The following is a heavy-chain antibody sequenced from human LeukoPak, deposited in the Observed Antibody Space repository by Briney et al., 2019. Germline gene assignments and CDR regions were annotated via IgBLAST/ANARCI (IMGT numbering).Heavy chain of an antibody. CDR2: INHSGST. CDR3: ARENPSRRIAARRAGYGMDV. Sequence: PSETPSLTCAVYGRSFSGYYWSWIRQPPGKGLEWIGEINHSGSTNYNPSLKSRVTISVDTSKNQFSLKLSSVTAADTAVYYCARENPSRRIAARRAGYGMDVWGQGTTVTVSS. D-gene: IGHD6-6*01. J-gene: IGHJ6*02. CDR1: GRSFSGYY. V-gene: IGHV4-34*01.